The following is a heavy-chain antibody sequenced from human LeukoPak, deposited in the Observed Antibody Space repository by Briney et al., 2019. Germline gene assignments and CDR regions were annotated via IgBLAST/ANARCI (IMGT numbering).Heavy chain of an antibody. J-gene: IGHJ2*01. D-gene: IGHD3-3*01. Sequence: SETLSLTCAVSGGSISSGGYSGSWIRQPPGKGLEWIGYIYHSGSTYYNPSLKSRVTISVDRSKNQFSLKLSSVTAADTAVYYCARVTGFWSGYYTGWYFDLWGRGTLVTVSS. V-gene: IGHV4-30-2*01. CDR2: IYHSGST. CDR3: ARVTGFWSGYYTGWYFDL. CDR1: GGSISSGGYS.